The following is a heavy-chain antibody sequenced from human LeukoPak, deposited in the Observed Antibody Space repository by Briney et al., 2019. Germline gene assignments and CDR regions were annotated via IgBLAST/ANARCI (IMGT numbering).Heavy chain of an antibody. CDR2: ISAYNGNT. Sequence: ASVKVSCKASGYTFTSYYMHWVRQAPGQGLEWVGWISAYNGNTNYAQKLQGRVTMTTDTSTSTAYMELRSLRSDDTAVYYCARDIGYSYGTPRTFDYWGQGTLVTVSS. V-gene: IGHV1-18*04. J-gene: IGHJ4*02. D-gene: IGHD5-18*01. CDR3: ARDIGYSYGTPRTFDY. CDR1: GYTFTSYY.